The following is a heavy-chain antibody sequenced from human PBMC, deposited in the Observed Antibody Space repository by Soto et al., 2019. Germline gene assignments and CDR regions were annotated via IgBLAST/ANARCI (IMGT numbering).Heavy chain of an antibody. D-gene: IGHD6-13*01. CDR2: IYFSGST. J-gene: IGHJ4*02. CDR3: VRDVPSSSYFDY. CDR1: GGSISGYY. Sequence: SETLSLTCTVSGGSISGYYWSWIRQPPGKGLEWIGYIYFSGSTSYNPSLKSRVTISVDTSQNQFSLKLRSVTAADTAVYYCVRDVPSSSYFDYWGQGALVTVSS. V-gene: IGHV4-59*01.